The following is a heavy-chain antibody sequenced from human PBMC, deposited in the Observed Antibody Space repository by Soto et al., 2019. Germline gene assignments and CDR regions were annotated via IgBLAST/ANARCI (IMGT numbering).Heavy chain of an antibody. CDR1: GFTFSSYD. D-gene: IGHD3-9*01. CDR2: IGTAGDT. CDR3: ARGAETYYDILVSYYMDV. V-gene: IGHV3-13*01. J-gene: IGHJ6*03. Sequence: GGSLRLSCAASGFTFSSYDMHWVRQATGKGLEWVSAIGTAGDTYYPGSVKGRFTISRENAKNSLYLQMNSLRAGDTAVYYCARGAETYYDILVSYYMDVWGKGTTVTVSS.